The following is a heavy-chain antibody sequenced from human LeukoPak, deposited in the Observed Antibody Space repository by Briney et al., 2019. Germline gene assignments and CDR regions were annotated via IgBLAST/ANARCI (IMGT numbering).Heavy chain of an antibody. J-gene: IGHJ4*02. CDR2: INSDGSST. CDR1: GFTFSDHH. V-gene: IGHV3-74*01. CDR3: ARDRQGGPFGERYFDY. Sequence: GGSLSLSCAASGFTFSDHHMDWVRQAPGKGLVWVSGINSDGSSTSDADSVKGRFTVSRDNAKNTLYLQMNSLRAEDTAVYYCARDRQGGPFGERYFDYWGQGTLVTVSS. D-gene: IGHD3-10*01.